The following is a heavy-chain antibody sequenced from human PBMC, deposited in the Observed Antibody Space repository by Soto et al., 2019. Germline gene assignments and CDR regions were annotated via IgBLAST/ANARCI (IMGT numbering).Heavy chain of an antibody. Sequence: GGSLRLSCEASGFSFSTYSMHWVRQAPGKGLEWVSSIGRRSDIYYADSVKGRFTISRDNAKNAVSLQINSLRDEDTAAYYCAREETAWPLAYGLDVWGQGTTVTVSS. CDR3: AREETAWPLAYGLDV. J-gene: IGHJ6*02. CDR2: IGRRSDI. D-gene: IGHD2-21*02. CDR1: GFSFSTYS. V-gene: IGHV3-21*01.